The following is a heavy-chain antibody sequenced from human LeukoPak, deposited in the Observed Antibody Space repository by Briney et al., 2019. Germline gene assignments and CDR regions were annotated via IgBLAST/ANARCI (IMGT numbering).Heavy chain of an antibody. CDR2: IYYSGST. Sequence: SETLSLTCTVSGGSISSGGYYWSWIRQHQGMGLVWIGYIYYSGSTYYNPSLKSRVTVSVDTSKNQFSLKLSSVTAADTAVYYCARVAGATYYSYFYGMDVWGQGTTVTVSS. CDR3: ARVAGATYYSYFYGMDV. J-gene: IGHJ6*02. V-gene: IGHV4-31*03. D-gene: IGHD1-26*01. CDR1: GGSISSGGYY.